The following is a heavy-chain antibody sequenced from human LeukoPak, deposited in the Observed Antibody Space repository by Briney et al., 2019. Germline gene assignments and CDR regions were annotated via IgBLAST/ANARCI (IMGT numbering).Heavy chain of an antibody. V-gene: IGHV3-53*01. Sequence: GGSLRLSCVASGFTVSNNYMSWVRQAPGTGLEWVSVIYSGGSTYYADSVKGRFTISRDNSKDTLYLQMNSLRAEDTAVYYWARRGSRTEQPGSTVDYWGQGTLVTVSS. J-gene: IGHJ4*02. D-gene: IGHD1-26*01. CDR3: ARRGSRTEQPGSTVDY. CDR2: IYSGGST. CDR1: GFTVSNNY.